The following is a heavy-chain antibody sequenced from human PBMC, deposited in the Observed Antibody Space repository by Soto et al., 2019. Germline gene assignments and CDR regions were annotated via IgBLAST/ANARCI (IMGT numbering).Heavy chain of an antibody. D-gene: IGHD6-19*01. J-gene: IGHJ4*02. V-gene: IGHV3-74*01. Sequence: EVQLVESGGGLVQPGGSLRLSCAASGFTFSSYWMHWVRQAPGKGLVWVSRINSDGSSTSYADSVKGRFTISRDNAKNTLYLQMNSLRAEDTDVYYCARGTQEVIAVAVRFDYWGQGTLVTVSS. CDR3: ARGTQEVIAVAVRFDY. CDR1: GFTFSSYW. CDR2: INSDGSST.